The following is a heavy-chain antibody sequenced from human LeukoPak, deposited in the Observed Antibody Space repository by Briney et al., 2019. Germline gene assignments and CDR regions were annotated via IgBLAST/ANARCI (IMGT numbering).Heavy chain of an antibody. Sequence: GGSLRLSCAASGFTFSSYRMNWVRQAPGKGLEWVANTKQDGSEKYYVDSVKGRFTISRDNAKNSLFLQMNSLRADDTAVYYCARDTRTFDYWGQGTLVTVSS. D-gene: IGHD1-26*01. CDR1: GFTFSSYR. CDR2: TKQDGSEK. V-gene: IGHV3-7*01. CDR3: ARDTRTFDY. J-gene: IGHJ4*02.